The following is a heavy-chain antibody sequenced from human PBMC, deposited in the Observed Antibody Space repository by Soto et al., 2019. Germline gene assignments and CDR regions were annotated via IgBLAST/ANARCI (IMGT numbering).Heavy chain of an antibody. V-gene: IGHV3-23*01. CDR3: AKEAFVALPRLYYFDY. J-gene: IGHJ4*02. CDR2: ISGSGGST. Sequence: EVQLLESGGGLVQPGGSLRLSCAASGFTFSSYAMSWVRQAPGKGLEWVSAISGSGGSTYYADSVKGRFTISRDNSKNXLYLQMNSLRAEDTAVYYCAKEAFVALPRLYYFDYWGQGTLVTVSS. D-gene: IGHD3-10*01. CDR1: GFTFSSYA.